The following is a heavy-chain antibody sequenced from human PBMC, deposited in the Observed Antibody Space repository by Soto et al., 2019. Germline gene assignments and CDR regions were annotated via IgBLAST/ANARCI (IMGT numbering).Heavy chain of an antibody. CDR3: ARDKGRAYYYDSSGYPTGD. V-gene: IGHV1-18*01. CDR1: GYTFTSYG. CDR2: ISAYNGNT. D-gene: IGHD3-22*01. Sequence: QVQLVQSGAEVKKPGASVKVSCKASGYTFTSYGISWVRQAPGQGLEWMGWISAYNGNTNYAQKLQGRVTMTTDTSTSTAYMELRSLRSDDTAVYYCARDKGRAYYYDSSGYPTGDWGQRTLVTVSS. J-gene: IGHJ4*02.